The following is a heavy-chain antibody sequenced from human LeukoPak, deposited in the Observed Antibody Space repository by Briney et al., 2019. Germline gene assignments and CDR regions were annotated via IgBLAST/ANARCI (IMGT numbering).Heavy chain of an antibody. J-gene: IGHJ4*02. D-gene: IGHD6-19*01. CDR1: VFIFGSYE. CDR3: TRAVYDLRGQWLVPGFEY. CDR2: IGTITSTT. V-gene: IGHV3-48*03. Sequence: GWSLRLSCVSSVFIFGSYEMHWLRQAPGRGLAWVSYIGTITSTTYFAGSLKGRFTVPRDEAKKSLYLQMNNQQAEQAAVYLCTRAVYDLRGQWLVPGFEYWGQRTLVTVSS.